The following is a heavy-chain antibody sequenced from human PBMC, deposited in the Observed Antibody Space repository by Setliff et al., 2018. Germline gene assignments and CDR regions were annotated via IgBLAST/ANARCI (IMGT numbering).Heavy chain of an antibody. J-gene: IGHJ4*02. V-gene: IGHV1-2*04. CDR2: INPNSGGT. CDR1: GYTFTGYY. CDR3: ARGRDFWSGYLVY. D-gene: IGHD3-3*01. Sequence: ASVKVSCKASGYTFTGYYMHWVRQAPGQGLEWMGWINPNSGGTNYAQKFQGWVTMTRDTSISTACMELSRLRSDDTAVYYCARGRDFWSGYLVYWGQGTLVTVSS.